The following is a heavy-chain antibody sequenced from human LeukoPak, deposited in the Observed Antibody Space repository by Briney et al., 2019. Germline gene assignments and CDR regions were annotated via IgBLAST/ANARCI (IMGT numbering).Heavy chain of an antibody. J-gene: IGHJ4*02. CDR2: IYYSGST. CDR3: ARVKGELELRHFDY. V-gene: IGHV4-39*07. D-gene: IGHD1-7*01. CDR1: GGPISSSSYY. Sequence: SETLSLTCTVSGGPISSSSYYWGWIRQPPGKGLEWIGSIYYSGSTYYNPSLKSRVTISVDTSKNQFSLKLSSVTAADTAVYYCARVKGELELRHFDYWGQGTLVTVSS.